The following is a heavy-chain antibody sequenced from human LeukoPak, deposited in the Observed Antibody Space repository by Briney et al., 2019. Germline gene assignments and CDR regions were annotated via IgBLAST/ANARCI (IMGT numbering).Heavy chain of an antibody. V-gene: IGHV3-23*01. CDR1: GFTFSSYA. J-gene: IGHJ4*02. CDR2: ISGSGGST. D-gene: IGHD5-18*01. CDR3: ARDLAYSRLDY. Sequence: GGSLRLSCAASGFTFSSYAMSWVRQAPGKGLEWVSAISGSGGSTYYADSVKGRFTISRDNSKNTLYLQMNSLRVEDTAFYYCARDLAYSRLDYWGQGMLVTVSS.